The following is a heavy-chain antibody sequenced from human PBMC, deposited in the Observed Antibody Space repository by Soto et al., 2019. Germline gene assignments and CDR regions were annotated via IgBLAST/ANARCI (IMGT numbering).Heavy chain of an antibody. CDR2: INAGNGNT. CDR3: ARDHTVTSPKTPFDY. Sequence: ASVKVSCKASGYTFTSYSIHWVRQAPGQRLEWMGWINAGNGNTKYSQKFQGRVTITRDTSASTAYMELSSLRSEDTAVYYCARDHTVTSPKTPFDYWGQGTLVTVSS. J-gene: IGHJ4*02. V-gene: IGHV1-3*01. D-gene: IGHD4-17*01. CDR1: GYTFTSYS.